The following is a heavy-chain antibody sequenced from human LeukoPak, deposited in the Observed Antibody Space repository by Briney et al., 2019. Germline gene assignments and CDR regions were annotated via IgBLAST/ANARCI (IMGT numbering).Heavy chain of an antibody. V-gene: IGHV4-31*03. J-gene: IGHJ5*02. D-gene: IGHD3-3*01. Sequence: SETLSLTCTVSGGSISSGGCYWSWIRQHPGKGLEWIGYIYYSGSTYYNPSLKSRVTISVDTSKNQFSLKLSSVTAADTAVYYCARTYDFWSGAFYNWFDPWGQGTLVTVSS. CDR3: ARTYDFWSGAFYNWFDP. CDR2: IYYSGST. CDR1: GGSISSGGCY.